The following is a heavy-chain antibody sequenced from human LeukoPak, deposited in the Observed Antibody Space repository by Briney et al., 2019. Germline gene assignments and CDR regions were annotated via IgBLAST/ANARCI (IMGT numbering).Heavy chain of an antibody. CDR2: LNPNSGGT. Sequence: GASVKVSCKASGYTFTGYYMHWVRHAPGQGLEWMGWLNPNSGGTNYAQTFQGRVTMTRDTSISTADIELSRLRSDDADVYYCARDRSELRYFDWLRTNDAFDIWGQGTMVTVSS. D-gene: IGHD3-9*01. J-gene: IGHJ3*02. CDR3: ARDRSELRYFDWLRTNDAFDI. CDR1: GYTFTGYY. V-gene: IGHV1-2*02.